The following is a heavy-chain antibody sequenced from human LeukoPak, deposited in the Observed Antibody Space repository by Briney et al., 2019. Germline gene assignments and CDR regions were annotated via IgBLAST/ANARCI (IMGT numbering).Heavy chain of an antibody. D-gene: IGHD3-10*01. J-gene: IGHJ6*03. CDR2: IYSGGST. CDR3: ARGGSGPYYYYYMDV. CDR1: GFTFSSNY. V-gene: IGHV3-53*01. Sequence: GGSLRLSCAASGFTFSSNYMSWVRQAPGKGLEWVSVIYSGGSTYYADSVKGRFTISRDNSKNTLYLQMNSLRAEDTAVYYCARGGSGPYYYYYMDVWGKGTTVTVSS.